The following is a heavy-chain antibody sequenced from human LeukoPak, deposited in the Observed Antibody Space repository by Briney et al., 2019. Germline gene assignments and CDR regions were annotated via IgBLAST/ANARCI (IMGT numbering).Heavy chain of an antibody. Sequence: ASVTVSCKASGGTFSSYAISWVRQAPGQGLEWMGGIIPIFGTANYAQKFQGRVTITTDESTSTAYMELSSLRSEDTAVYYCAKTYYYGSGEDYWGQGTLVTVSS. V-gene: IGHV1-69*05. D-gene: IGHD3-10*01. J-gene: IGHJ4*02. CDR2: IIPIFGTA. CDR3: AKTYYYGSGEDY. CDR1: GGTFSSYA.